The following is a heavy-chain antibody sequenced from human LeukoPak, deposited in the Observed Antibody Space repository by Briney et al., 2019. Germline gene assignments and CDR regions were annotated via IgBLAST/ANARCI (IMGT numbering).Heavy chain of an antibody. Sequence: GGSLRLSCAASGFTFSSYEMNWVRQAPGKGLEWVSYISTSGSIIYYADSVKGRFTISRDNAKNSLYLQMDSLRAEDTALYYCARVHKRSIAVAGTRGYMDVWGKGTTVTVSS. CDR2: ISTSGSII. CDR1: GFTFSSYE. D-gene: IGHD6-19*01. V-gene: IGHV3-48*03. CDR3: ARVHKRSIAVAGTRGYMDV. J-gene: IGHJ6*03.